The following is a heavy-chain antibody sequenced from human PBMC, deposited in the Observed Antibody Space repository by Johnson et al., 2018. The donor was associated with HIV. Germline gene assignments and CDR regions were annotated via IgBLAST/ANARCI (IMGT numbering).Heavy chain of an antibody. CDR1: GFTFSSYA. Sequence: QVQLVESGGGVVQPGRSLRLSCAASGFTFSSYAMHWVHQAPGKGLEWVAVISYDGSNKYYADSVKGRFTISRDNSKNTLYLQMNSLRAEDTAVYYCAKDGGRLRTDAFDIWGQGTMVTVSS. V-gene: IGHV3-30*04. CDR3: AKDGGRLRTDAFDI. CDR2: ISYDGSNK. D-gene: IGHD2-15*01. J-gene: IGHJ3*02.